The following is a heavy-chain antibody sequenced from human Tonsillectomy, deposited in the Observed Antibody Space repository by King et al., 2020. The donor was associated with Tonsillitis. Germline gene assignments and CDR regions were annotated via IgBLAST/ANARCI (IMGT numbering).Heavy chain of an antibody. CDR1: GGSLSRYY. D-gene: IGHD6-19*01. V-gene: IGHV4-59*01. CDR2: IYYSGST. Sequence: VQLQESGPGLVKPSETLSLTCTVSGGSLSRYYWSWIRQAPGKGLGWIGYIYYSGSTNYNPSLKSRVTISVDTSKNQFSLKLSSVTAADTAVYYCARGSGWYFYWGQGTLVTVSS. CDR3: ARGSGWYFY. J-gene: IGHJ4*02.